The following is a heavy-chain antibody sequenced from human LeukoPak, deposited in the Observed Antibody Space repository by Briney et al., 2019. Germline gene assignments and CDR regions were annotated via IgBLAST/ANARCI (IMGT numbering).Heavy chain of an antibody. CDR2: ISAYNGNT. D-gene: IGHD4-17*01. J-gene: IGHJ3*02. CDR3: AGGPYGDYYAFDI. Sequence: ASVKVSCKASGYTFTSYGISWVRQAPGQGLEWMGWISAYNGNTNYAQKLQGRVTMTTDTSTSTAYMELSSLRSEDTAVYYCAGGPYGDYYAFDIWGQGTMVTVSS. V-gene: IGHV1-18*01. CDR1: GYTFTSYG.